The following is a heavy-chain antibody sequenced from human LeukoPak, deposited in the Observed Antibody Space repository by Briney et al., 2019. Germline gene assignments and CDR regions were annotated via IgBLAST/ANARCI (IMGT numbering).Heavy chain of an antibody. CDR2: INPNSGDT. Sequence: ASVKVSCKTSGYTFTGYYMHWVRQAPGQGLEWMGRINPNSGDTNYAQKFQGRVTMTGDTSITTAYMELNSLRSDDTAVYYCARDGRYSYGSGDAFDIWGQGTMVTVSS. D-gene: IGHD5-18*01. V-gene: IGHV1-2*06. CDR1: GYTFTGYY. CDR3: ARDGRYSYGSGDAFDI. J-gene: IGHJ3*02.